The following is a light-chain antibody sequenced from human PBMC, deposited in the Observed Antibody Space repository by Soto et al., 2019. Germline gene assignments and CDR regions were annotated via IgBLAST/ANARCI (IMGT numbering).Light chain of an antibody. CDR1: QSVSSSY. CDR2: GAS. Sequence: EIVLTQSPGTLSLSPGERATLSCRASQSVSSSYLAWYQQKPGQAPRLLIYGASSRATGIPDRFSGSGSGTYFTLTSSSLKPEDFAVYYCQQYGSPPHTFGQGTKLEIK. CDR3: QQYGSPPHT. V-gene: IGKV3-20*01. J-gene: IGKJ2*01.